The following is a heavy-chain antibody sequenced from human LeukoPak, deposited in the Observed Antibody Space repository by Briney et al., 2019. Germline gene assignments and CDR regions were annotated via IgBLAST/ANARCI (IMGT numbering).Heavy chain of an antibody. V-gene: IGHV1-69*13. CDR2: IIPIFGTA. CDR3: ARDRYPYYYDSSGYYLGY. CDR1: GGTFSSYA. Sequence: ASVKVSCKASGGTFSSYAISWVRQAPGQGLEWMGGIIPIFGTANYAQKFQGRVTITADESTSTAYMELSSLRSEDTAVYYCARDRYPYYYDSSGYYLGYWGQGTLVTVSS. D-gene: IGHD3-22*01. J-gene: IGHJ4*02.